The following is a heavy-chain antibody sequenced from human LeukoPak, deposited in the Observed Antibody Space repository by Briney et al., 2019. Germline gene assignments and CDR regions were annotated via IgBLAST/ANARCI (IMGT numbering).Heavy chain of an antibody. V-gene: IGHV4-34*01. CDR2: INHSGST. CDR1: GGSFSGYY. CDR3: ARLGVWGSYRPL. D-gene: IGHD3-16*02. J-gene: IGHJ4*02. Sequence: SETLSLTCAVYGGSFSGYYWSWIRQPPGKGLEWIGEINHSGSTNYNPSLKSRVTISVDTSKNQFSLKLSSVTAADTAVYYCARLGVWGSYRPLWGQGTLVTVSS.